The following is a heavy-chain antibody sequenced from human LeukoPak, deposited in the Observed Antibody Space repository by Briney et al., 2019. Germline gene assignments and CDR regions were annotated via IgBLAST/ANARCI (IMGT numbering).Heavy chain of an antibody. D-gene: IGHD3-22*01. CDR1: GFSLTTRPLG. V-gene: IGHV2-5*02. J-gene: IGHJ4*02. CDR2: IYWDDDK. CDR3: AHRRSGYDWNHGDFDY. Sequence: ESGPTLVKPTQTLTLTCSFSGFSLTTRPLGVGWIRQPPGKALEWLAVIYWDDDKRYNPSLRTRLTVTTATSKNQVVLIMTNMDPVDTATYYYAHRRSGYDWNHGDFDYWGQGTLVTVSS.